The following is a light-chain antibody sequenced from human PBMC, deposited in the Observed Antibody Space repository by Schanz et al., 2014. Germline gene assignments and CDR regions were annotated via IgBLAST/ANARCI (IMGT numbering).Light chain of an antibody. J-gene: IGLJ2*01. CDR1: RSDVGTYNP. Sequence: QSALTQPASVSGSPGQSITISCTGTRSDVGTYNPVSWYQHHPGKAPKLMIFAGSKRPSGVSNRFSGSKSGNTASLTVSWLQAEDEAVYYCSSYAGSNNLVFGGGTKLTVL. V-gene: IGLV2-14*02. CDR3: SSYAGSNNLV. CDR2: AGS.